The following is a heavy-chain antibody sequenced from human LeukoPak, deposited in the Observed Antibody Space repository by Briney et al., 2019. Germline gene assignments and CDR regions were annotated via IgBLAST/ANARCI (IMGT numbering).Heavy chain of an antibody. V-gene: IGHV1-18*01. D-gene: IGHD6-6*01. CDR2: ISEYNGNT. CDR3: ARGRIALDAFDI. J-gene: IGHJ3*02. Sequence: ASVKVSCKAPGYTFTSYGISWVRQAPGQGLEWMGWISEYNGNTNYAQKVQGRVTMTTDTSTSTAYMELRSLRSDDTAVYYCARGRIALDAFDIWGQGTMVTVSS. CDR1: GYTFTSYG.